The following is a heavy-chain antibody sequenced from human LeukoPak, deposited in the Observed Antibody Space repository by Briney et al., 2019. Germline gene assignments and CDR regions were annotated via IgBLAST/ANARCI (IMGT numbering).Heavy chain of an antibody. V-gene: IGHV3-11*01. Sequence: GGSLRLSCAASGFTFSDYYMSWIRQAPGKGLEWVSYISSSGSTIYYADSVKGRFTISRDNAKNSLYLQMNSLRAEDTAVYYCAKVPAAGTYFDYWGQGTLVTVSS. CDR1: GFTFSDYY. D-gene: IGHD6-13*01. CDR2: ISSSGSTI. CDR3: AKVPAAGTYFDY. J-gene: IGHJ4*02.